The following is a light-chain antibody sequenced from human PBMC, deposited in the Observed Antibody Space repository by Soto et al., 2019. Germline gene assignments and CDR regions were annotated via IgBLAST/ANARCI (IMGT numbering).Light chain of an antibody. CDR2: DAS. Sequence: EIVLTQSPGTLSLSPGERATLSCRASQSDSSSYLAWYQQKPGQAPRLLIYDASSRATGIPDRFSGSGSGTDFTLTISRLEPEDFAVYYWQQYGSSLYTFGQGTKLEIK. V-gene: IGKV3-20*01. CDR1: QSDSSSY. CDR3: QQYGSSLYT. J-gene: IGKJ2*01.